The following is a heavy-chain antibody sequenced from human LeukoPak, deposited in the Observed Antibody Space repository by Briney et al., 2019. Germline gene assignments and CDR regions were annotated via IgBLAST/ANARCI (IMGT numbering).Heavy chain of an antibody. CDR2: MFYSGNT. J-gene: IGHJ4*02. CDR1: GGSTSSYY. V-gene: IGHV4-59*01. CDR3: AAYDSSGYAFHY. Sequence: PSETLSLTCSVSGGSTSSYYWSWIRQPPGKGLEWIGYMFYSGNTNYNPSLKSRVIISVDTPQSQFSLSLTSVTAADTAVYYCAAYDSSGYAFHYWGQGTLVTVSS. D-gene: IGHD3-22*01.